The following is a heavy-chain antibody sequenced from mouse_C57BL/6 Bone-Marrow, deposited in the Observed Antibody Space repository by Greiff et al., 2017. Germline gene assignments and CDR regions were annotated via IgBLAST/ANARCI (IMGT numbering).Heavy chain of an antibody. CDR3: VRSSSSYWYFDV. V-gene: IGHV10-1*01. CDR2: IRSKSNNYAT. J-gene: IGHJ1*03. D-gene: IGHD1-1*01. CDR1: GFSFNTYA. Sequence: EVMLVESGGGLVQPKGSLKLSCAASGFSFNTYAMNWVRQAPGKGLEWVARIRSKSNNYATYYADSVKDRFTISRDDSESMLYLQMNNLKTEDTAMYYCVRSSSSYWYFDVWGTGTTVTVSS.